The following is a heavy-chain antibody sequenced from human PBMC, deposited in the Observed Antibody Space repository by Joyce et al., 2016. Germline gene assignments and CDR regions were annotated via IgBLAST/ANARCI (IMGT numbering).Heavy chain of an antibody. CDR2: IKIENGDT. Sequence: QVQLVQSGTEVKKPGASVKVSYKASGFTFTGYYMHWVRQAPGQGLEMMGLIKIENGDTHYTQNFQGRVTMTRDTSINTAYMEVTRLRSDDTAFYYCAREGLPHGGFDYWGLGTLVTVSS. CDR1: GFTFTGYY. V-gene: IGHV1-2*02. CDR3: AREGLPHGGFDY. J-gene: IGHJ4*02.